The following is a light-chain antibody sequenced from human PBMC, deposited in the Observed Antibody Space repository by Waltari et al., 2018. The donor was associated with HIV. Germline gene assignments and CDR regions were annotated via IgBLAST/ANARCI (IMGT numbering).Light chain of an antibody. CDR1: QSVSIN. Sequence: EAVMTQSPATLSVSPGARATLSCKASQSVSINLAWYQQKPGQAPRFLIYDTSTRATGVPARFSGSGSGTEFTLTISSLQSEDFAIYYCHEYNKWPFTFGPGTKVEIK. CDR2: DTS. CDR3: HEYNKWPFT. V-gene: IGKV3-15*01. J-gene: IGKJ3*01.